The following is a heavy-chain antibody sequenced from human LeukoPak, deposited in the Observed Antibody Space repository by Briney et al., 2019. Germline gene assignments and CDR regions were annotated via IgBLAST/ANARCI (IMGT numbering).Heavy chain of an antibody. CDR1: GFTFSSSA. CDR3: AKEGKTRNWNYYQAKAVY. J-gene: IGHJ4*02. V-gene: IGHV3-23*01. Sequence: GGSLRLSCAASGFTFSSSAMSWVRQAPGKGLEWVSAIWGSGGSTYYADSVKGRFTISRDNSKNTLYLQMNSLRAEDTAVYYCAKEGKTRNWNYYQAKAVYWGQGTLVTVSA. CDR2: IWGSGGST. D-gene: IGHD1-7*01.